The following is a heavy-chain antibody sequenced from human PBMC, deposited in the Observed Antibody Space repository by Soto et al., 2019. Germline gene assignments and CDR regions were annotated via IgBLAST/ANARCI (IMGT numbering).Heavy chain of an antibody. J-gene: IGHJ6*02. CDR1: GYTFTSYA. V-gene: IGHV1-3*01. D-gene: IGHD3-10*01. Sequence: ASVKVSCKASGYTFTSYAMHWVCQAPGQRLEWMGWINAGNGNTKYSQKFQGRVTITRDTSASTAYMELSSLRSEDTAVYYCARDLKLWFGELHGMDVWGQGTTVTVSS. CDR3: ARDLKLWFGELHGMDV. CDR2: INAGNGNT.